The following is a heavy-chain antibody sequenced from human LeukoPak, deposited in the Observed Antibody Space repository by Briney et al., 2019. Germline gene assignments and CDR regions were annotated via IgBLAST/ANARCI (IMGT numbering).Heavy chain of an antibody. V-gene: IGHV3-48*03. CDR1: GSTFSEFE. J-gene: IGHJ4*02. Sequence: GGSLRLSCAASGSTFSEFEMNWVCQAPGKGLEWVSDISSGGTTIFYADSVKGRFTISRDNARNSLYLQMNSLRDEDTAIYYCTRGLVVWGQGALVTVSS. CDR2: ISSGGTTI. D-gene: IGHD2-2*01. CDR3: TRGLVV.